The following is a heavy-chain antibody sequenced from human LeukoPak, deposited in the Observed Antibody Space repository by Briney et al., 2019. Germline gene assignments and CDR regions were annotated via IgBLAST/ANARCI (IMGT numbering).Heavy chain of an antibody. CDR2: ISYDGSNK. V-gene: IGHV3-30-3*01. Sequence: GGSLRLSCAASGFTFSSYAMHWVRQAPGKGLEWVAVISYDGSNKYYADSVKGRFTISRDNSKNTLYLQMNSLRAEDTAVYYCARDWSDIVVVPAANIDWYYYGMDVWGQGTTVTVSS. J-gene: IGHJ6*02. D-gene: IGHD2-2*01. CDR1: GFTFSSYA. CDR3: ARDWSDIVVVPAANIDWYYYGMDV.